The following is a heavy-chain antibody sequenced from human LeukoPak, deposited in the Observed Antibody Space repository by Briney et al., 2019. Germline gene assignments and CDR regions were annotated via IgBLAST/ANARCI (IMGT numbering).Heavy chain of an antibody. V-gene: IGHV4-59*08. J-gene: IGHJ4*02. CDR3: AGHGRSWSFDY. CDR2: VYNSGRT. Sequence: PSETLSLTCTVSGGSISSYYWSWIRQPPGKGLEWIGYVYNSGRTTYNPSLKSRVTISVHTSKNQVSLKLSSVSAADRAVYYCAGHGRSWSFDYWGQGALVTVSS. CDR1: GGSISSYY. D-gene: IGHD6-13*01.